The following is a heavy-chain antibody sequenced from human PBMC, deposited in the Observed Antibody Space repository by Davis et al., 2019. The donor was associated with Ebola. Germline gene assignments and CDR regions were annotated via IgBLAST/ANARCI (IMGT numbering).Heavy chain of an antibody. CDR1: GYTFTVYY. CDR3: ARDISQLLYGDWFDP. CDR2: INPNSGGT. Sequence: AASVKVSCKASGYTFTVYYMHWVRQAPGQGLEWMGWINPNSGGTDYAQKFQGRVTMTRDTSISTAYMELSRLRSDDTAVYYCARDISQLLYGDWFDPWGQGTLVTVSS. V-gene: IGHV1-2*02. D-gene: IGHD2-2*02. J-gene: IGHJ5*02.